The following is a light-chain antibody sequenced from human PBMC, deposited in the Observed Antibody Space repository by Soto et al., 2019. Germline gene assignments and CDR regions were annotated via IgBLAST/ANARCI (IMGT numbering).Light chain of an antibody. CDR2: EVS. CDR3: SSYAGSNRV. CDR1: SSDVGGYDY. J-gene: IGLJ1*01. V-gene: IGLV2-8*01. Sequence: QSVLTQPPSASGSPGQSVTFSCTGTSSDVGGYDYVSWYQQHPGKAPKLMIYEVSKRPSGVPDRFSGSKSGNTASLTVSGLQAEDEADYYCSSYAGSNRVFGTGTKLTVL.